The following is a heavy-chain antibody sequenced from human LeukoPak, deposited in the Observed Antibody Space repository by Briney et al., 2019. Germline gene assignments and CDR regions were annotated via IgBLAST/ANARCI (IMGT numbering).Heavy chain of an antibody. V-gene: IGHV4-59*01. CDR2: IYYSGNT. CDR3: ARGPTRYYFDY. CDR1: GGSTTNCY. J-gene: IGHJ4*02. Sequence: SETLSLTCTVSGGSTTNCYWSWIRQPPGKGLEWIGYIYYSGNTNCNPSLKSRVTISVDTSNNQFSLNLSSVTAADTAVYYCARGPTRYYFDYWGQGTLVTVCS.